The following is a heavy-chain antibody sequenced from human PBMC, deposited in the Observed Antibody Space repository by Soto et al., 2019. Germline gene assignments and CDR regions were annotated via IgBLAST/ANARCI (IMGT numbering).Heavy chain of an antibody. CDR2: IYYSGST. CDR3: ARGYSYGYYFDY. Sequence: SETLSLTCTVSGGSISSGGYYWSWIRQHPGKGLEWIGYIYYSGSTYYNPSLKSRVTISVDTSKNQFSLKLSSVTAADTAVYYRARGYSYGYYFDYWGQRTLVTVSS. J-gene: IGHJ4*02. V-gene: IGHV4-31*03. D-gene: IGHD5-18*01. CDR1: GGSISSGGYY.